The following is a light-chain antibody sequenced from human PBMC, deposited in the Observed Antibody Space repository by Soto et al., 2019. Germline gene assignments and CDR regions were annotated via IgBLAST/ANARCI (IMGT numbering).Light chain of an antibody. CDR3: HQYADSPRT. CDR1: QSVRSTY. Sequence: EIVLTQSPGTLSLSPGERATLSCRASQSVRSTYLAWYQQKPGQAPRLLIYGISSRATDIPDRFSGSGSGTDFTLTISRLEPEDFAVYYCHQYADSPRTFGPGTKLDIK. CDR2: GIS. V-gene: IGKV3-20*01. J-gene: IGKJ3*01.